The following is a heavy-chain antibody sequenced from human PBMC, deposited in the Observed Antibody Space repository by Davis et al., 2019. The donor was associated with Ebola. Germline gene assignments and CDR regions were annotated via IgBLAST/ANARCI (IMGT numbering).Heavy chain of an antibody. Sequence: GESLKISCAASGFTFSSYAMHWVRQAPGKGLEWVAVISYDGSNKYYADSVKGRFTISRDNSKNTLYLQMNSLRAEDTAVYYCARSITISPLDYWGQGTLVTVSS. CDR2: ISYDGSNK. D-gene: IGHD3-3*01. J-gene: IGHJ4*02. CDR3: ARSITISPLDY. CDR1: GFTFSSYA. V-gene: IGHV3-30-3*01.